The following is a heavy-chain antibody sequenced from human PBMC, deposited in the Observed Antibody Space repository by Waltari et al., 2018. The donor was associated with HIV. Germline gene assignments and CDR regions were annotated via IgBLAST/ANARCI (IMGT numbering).Heavy chain of an antibody. D-gene: IGHD6-19*01. J-gene: IGHJ4*02. CDR1: GYSISSGYY. CDR2: ISHSGNT. V-gene: IGHV4-38-2*02. Sequence: QVQLQESGPGLVKPSETLSLTCTVSGYSISSGYYWGWIRQPPGKGREWIGSISHSGNTFYRSALKGRLTISLDTSKNQFSLNRTSVTAADTGMDYCANLPAWLVLTGSYYWGQGTLVTVAS. CDR3: ANLPAWLVLTGSYY.